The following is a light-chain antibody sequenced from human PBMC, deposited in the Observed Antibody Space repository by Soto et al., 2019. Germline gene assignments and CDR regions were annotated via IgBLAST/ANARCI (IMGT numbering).Light chain of an antibody. J-gene: IGLJ1*01. CDR3: NSYTSSSTYV. CDR1: TSDVGRYNY. Sequence: QSALTQPASVSGSPGQSITISCTGTTSDVGRYNYVSWYQQHPGKAPKLIIYDVSNRPSGVSNRFSGSKSGNTASLTISGLQAEDEADYYCNSYTSSSTYVFGTGTKLPVL. V-gene: IGLV2-14*01. CDR2: DVS.